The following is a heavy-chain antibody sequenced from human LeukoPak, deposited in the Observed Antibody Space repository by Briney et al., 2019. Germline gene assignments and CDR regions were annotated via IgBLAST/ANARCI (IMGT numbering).Heavy chain of an antibody. J-gene: IGHJ4*02. Sequence: PGGSLRLSCAASGSMFRSYAMSWVRQAPGKGLEWVAAISGSGGSRYYADSVKGRFAISRDDSTNTLSLQMTSLRAEDTAIYYCAKDGDYYDSDAYSSFFDYWGQGTLVTVSS. CDR2: ISGSGGSR. CDR1: GSMFRSYA. CDR3: AKDGDYYDSDAYSSFFDY. V-gene: IGHV3-23*01. D-gene: IGHD3-22*01.